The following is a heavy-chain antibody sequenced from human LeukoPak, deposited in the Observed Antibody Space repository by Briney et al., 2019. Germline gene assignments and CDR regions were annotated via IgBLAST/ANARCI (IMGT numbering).Heavy chain of an antibody. CDR3: ARATLDWFDP. D-gene: IGHD3-16*01. J-gene: IGHJ5*02. CDR1: GGSISSSSYY. CDR2: IYYSGST. Sequence: SETLSLTCTVSGGSISSSSYYWGWIRQPPGKGLEWIGSIYYSGSTYYNPSLKGRVTISVDTFKNQFSLKLSSVTAADTAVYYCARATLDWFDPWGQGTLVTVSS. V-gene: IGHV4-39*07.